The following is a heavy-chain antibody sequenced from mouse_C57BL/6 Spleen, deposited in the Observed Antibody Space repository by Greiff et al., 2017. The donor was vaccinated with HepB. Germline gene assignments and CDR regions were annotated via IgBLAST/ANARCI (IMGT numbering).Heavy chain of an antibody. Sequence: QVHVKQPGAELVKPGASVKLSCKASGYTFTSYWMHWVKQRPGQGLEWIGMIHPNSGSTNYNEKFKSKATLTVDKSSSTAYMQLSSLTSEDSAVYYCARRDYYYGSSHAWFAYWGQGTLVTVSA. D-gene: IGHD1-1*01. CDR1: GYTFTSYW. J-gene: IGHJ3*01. CDR3: ARRDYYYGSSHAWFAY. CDR2: IHPNSGST. V-gene: IGHV1-64*01.